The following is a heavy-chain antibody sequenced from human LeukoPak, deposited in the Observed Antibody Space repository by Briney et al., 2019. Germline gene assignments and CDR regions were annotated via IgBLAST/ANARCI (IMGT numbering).Heavy chain of an antibody. CDR2: ISSSSSYI. V-gene: IGHV3-21*04. J-gene: IGHJ3*02. CDR1: GFTFSSHS. Sequence: PGGSLRLSCAASGFTFSSHSMNWVRQAPGKGLEWVSSISSSSSYIYYADSVKGRFTISRDNAKNSLFLQMNSLRAEDTAVYYCAKDQAGYYDSSEGAFDIWGQGTMVTVSS. CDR3: AKDQAGYYDSSEGAFDI. D-gene: IGHD3-22*01.